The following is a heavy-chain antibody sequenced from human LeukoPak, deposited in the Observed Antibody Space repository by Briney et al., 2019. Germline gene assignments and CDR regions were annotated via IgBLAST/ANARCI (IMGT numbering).Heavy chain of an antibody. D-gene: IGHD3-3*01. J-gene: IGHJ6*02. CDR1: GGSISSGGYY. CDR3: ARSGRFWSGYYGDYYGMDV. CDR2: IYYSGST. Sequence: SQTLSLTCTVSGGSISSGGYYWSWIRQHPGKGLELIGYIYYSGSTYYNPSLKSRVTISVDTSKNQFSLKLSSVTAADTAVYYCARSGRFWSGYYGDYYGMDVWGQGTTVTVSS. V-gene: IGHV4-31*03.